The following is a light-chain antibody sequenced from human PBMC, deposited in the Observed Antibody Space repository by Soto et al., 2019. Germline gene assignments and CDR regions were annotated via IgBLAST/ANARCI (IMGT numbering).Light chain of an antibody. J-gene: IGLJ1*01. CDR2: DVS. CDR3: SSYSTISTYV. V-gene: IGLV2-14*01. Sequence: QSALTQPASVSGSPGQSLTISCTGTSSDVGGYNVVSWYQQHPGKAPKFMIYDVSNRPSGVSNRFSGSKSGNTASLTISGLQAEEEADYYCSSYSTISTYVFGTGTKLTVL. CDR1: SSDVGGYNV.